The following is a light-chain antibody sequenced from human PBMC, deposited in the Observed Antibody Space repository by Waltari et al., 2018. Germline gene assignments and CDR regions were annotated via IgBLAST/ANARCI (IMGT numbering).Light chain of an antibody. Sequence: DIQMTQSPSSLSASVGDRVTITCRASQSISSYLNWYQQKPGKAPKLLIYAASSLQSGVPSRFSGSGSGTDFTLTINRLQPEDFATYYCQQSYSTPLTFGGWTKVEIK. V-gene: IGKV1-39*01. J-gene: IGKJ4*01. CDR1: QSISSY. CDR2: AAS. CDR3: QQSYSTPLT.